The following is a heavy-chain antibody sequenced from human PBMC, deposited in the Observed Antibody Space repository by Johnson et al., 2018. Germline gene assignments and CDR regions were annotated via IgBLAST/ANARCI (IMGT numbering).Heavy chain of an antibody. CDR3: ARARSWGIQLYYYYYGMDV. V-gene: IGHV3-33*01. CDR1: GFTFSSYG. CDR2: IWDDGSNK. D-gene: IGHD5-18*01. J-gene: IGHJ6*02. Sequence: QVQLVESGGGVVQPGRSLRLSCAASGFTFSSYGMHWVRQAPGKGLEWVAVIWDDGSNKYYADSVKGRFTISRDNSKNPLYLQRNSLRAEDTAVYYCARARSWGIQLYYYYYGMDVWGQGTTVTVSS.